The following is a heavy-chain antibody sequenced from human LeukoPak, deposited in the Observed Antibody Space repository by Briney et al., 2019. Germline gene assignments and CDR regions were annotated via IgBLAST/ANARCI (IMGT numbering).Heavy chain of an antibody. Sequence: PGGSLRLSCAASGFAFSTYWMSWVRQAPGKGLEWVANIKGDESEKYYVDSVKGRFTISRDNAKNSLCLQMDSLRTDDTAVYYCARGGATTGRFDYWGQGTLVTGSS. CDR2: IKGDESEK. CDR3: ARGGATTGRFDY. D-gene: IGHD4-11*01. J-gene: IGHJ4*02. CDR1: GFAFSTYW. V-gene: IGHV3-7*01.